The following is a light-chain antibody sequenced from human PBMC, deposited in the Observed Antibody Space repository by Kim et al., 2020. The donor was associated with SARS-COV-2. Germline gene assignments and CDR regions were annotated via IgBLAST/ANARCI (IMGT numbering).Light chain of an antibody. Sequence: LSASVGDRVTITCRASQNINSYLNWYQQKPGKAPKLLIYAASSLQSGVPSRFSGSGSGTDFTLTISSLQPEDFATYYCQQSYGTPYTFGQGTKLEI. CDR1: QNINSY. CDR2: AAS. V-gene: IGKV1-39*01. J-gene: IGKJ2*01. CDR3: QQSYGTPYT.